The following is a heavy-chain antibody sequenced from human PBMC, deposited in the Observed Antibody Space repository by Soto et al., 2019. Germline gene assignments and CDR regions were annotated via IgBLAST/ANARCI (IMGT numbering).Heavy chain of an antibody. CDR3: AKDRVGGTFYTPLGF. J-gene: IGHJ4*02. Sequence: GSLELSCQASGFNFDNYGIHWVRQAAGKGLEWVAVITYDGSFQYYADSVKGRFTISRDNSKNTLFLHLNTLKPEDTAVYHCAKDRVGGTFYTPLGFWGQGTLVTVSS. V-gene: IGHV3-30*18. CDR2: ITYDGSFQ. CDR1: GFNFDNYG. D-gene: IGHD1-7*01.